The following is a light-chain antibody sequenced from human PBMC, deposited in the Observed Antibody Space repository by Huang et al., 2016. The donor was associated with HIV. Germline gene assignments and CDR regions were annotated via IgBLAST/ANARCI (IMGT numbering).Light chain of an antibody. Sequence: DIQMTQSPSSLSASVGDRVVITCRASQDIATHLVWFQQRPGQPPNSLIYAASTLQTGVPSRVSGSGAGTDFTLTIAQLQPEDFATYFCQQYDSFPVTFGRGTKLDIK. CDR1: QDIATH. CDR3: QQYDSFPVT. V-gene: IGKV1-16*01. CDR2: AAS. J-gene: IGKJ2*01.